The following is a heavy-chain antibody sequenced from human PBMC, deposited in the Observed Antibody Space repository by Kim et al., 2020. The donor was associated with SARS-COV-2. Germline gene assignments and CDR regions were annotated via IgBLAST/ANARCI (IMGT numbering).Heavy chain of an antibody. CDR2: INSDGSRI. J-gene: IGHJ4*02. V-gene: IGHV3-74*01. CDR1: GFSISSYW. CDR3: VRDLNGDSDY. D-gene: IGHD7-27*01. Sequence: GGSLRLSCAPSGFSISSYWMHWVRQGPGTGLGWVSRINSDGSRIDYADSVKGRFTISRDNAQNTLYLQMRSLRVEDTATYFCVRDLNGDSDYWGQGTLVTVSS.